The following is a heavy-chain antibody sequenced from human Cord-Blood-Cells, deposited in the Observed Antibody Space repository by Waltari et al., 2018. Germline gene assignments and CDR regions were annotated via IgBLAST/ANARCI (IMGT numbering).Heavy chain of an antibody. V-gene: IGHV4-39*01. J-gene: IGHJ4*02. CDR2: IYYSGST. CDR3: ARGNVLRFLEWLLPLDY. Sequence: QLQLQESGPGLVKPSETLSLTCTVSGGSISSSRYYWGWIRQPPGKGLEWIGRIYYSGSTYYNPSLKSRVTISVDTSKNQFSLKLSSVTAADTAVYYCARGNVLRFLEWLLPLDYWGQGTLVTVSS. CDR1: GGSISSSRYY. D-gene: IGHD3-3*01.